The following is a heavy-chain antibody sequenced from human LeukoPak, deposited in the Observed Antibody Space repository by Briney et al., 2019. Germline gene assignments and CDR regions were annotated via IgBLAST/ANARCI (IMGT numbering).Heavy chain of an antibody. J-gene: IGHJ4*02. CDR3: AKDPSRRGSYFDY. V-gene: IGHV3-30*02. Sequence: GGSLRLFCAVCGFTFSSFGMPWVTQAPGKGLEWVAFIRYDGSNKYYADSVKGRFTISRDNSKNTLYLQMNSLRAEDTAVYYCAKDPSRRGSYFDYWGQGTLVTVSS. CDR2: IRYDGSNK. D-gene: IGHD3-10*01. CDR1: GFTFSSFG.